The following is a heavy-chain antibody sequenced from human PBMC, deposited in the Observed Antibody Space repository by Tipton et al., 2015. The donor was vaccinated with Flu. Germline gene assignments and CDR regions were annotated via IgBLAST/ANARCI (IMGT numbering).Heavy chain of an antibody. J-gene: IGHJ4*02. CDR2: IYPGDSDT. CDR1: GYSFTTYW. D-gene: IGHD1-7*01. CDR3: ARAPSITGTTSFFDY. V-gene: IGHV5-51*01. Sequence: QLVQSGAEVKKPGESLKISCKGSGYSFTTYWIGWVRQMPGKGLEWMGIIYPGDSDTRYSPSFQGQVTISADKSISTAYLQWSSLKASDTAMYYCARAPSITGTTSFFDYWGQGTLVPVSS.